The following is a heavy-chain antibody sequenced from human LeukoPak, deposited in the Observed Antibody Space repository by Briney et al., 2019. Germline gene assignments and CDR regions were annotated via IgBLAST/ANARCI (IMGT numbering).Heavy chain of an antibody. V-gene: IGHV1-18*01. D-gene: IGHD1-26*01. Sequence: ASVKVSCKASGYTFTTYAMNWVRQAPGQGLEWMGWISAYNGNTNYAQKLQGRVTMTTDTSTSTAYMELRSLRSDDTAVYYCARAGRGPSLNWGQGTLVTVSS. CDR2: ISAYNGNT. CDR3: ARAGRGPSLN. CDR1: GYTFTTYA. J-gene: IGHJ4*02.